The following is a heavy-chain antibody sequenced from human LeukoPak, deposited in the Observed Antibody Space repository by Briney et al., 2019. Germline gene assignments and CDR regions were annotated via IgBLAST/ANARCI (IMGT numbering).Heavy chain of an antibody. CDR1: GYTFTSYD. CDR3: ARGSFWGYSSSWYFGY. CDR2: MNPNSGNT. J-gene: IGHJ4*02. V-gene: IGHV1-8*01. Sequence: PGASVKVSCKASGYTFTSYDINWVRQATGQGSEWMGWMNPNSGNTRSAQKFQGRVTMTRNTSISTAYMELSRLRSEDTAVYYGARGSFWGYSSSWYFGYWGQVTLVTVCS. D-gene: IGHD6-13*01.